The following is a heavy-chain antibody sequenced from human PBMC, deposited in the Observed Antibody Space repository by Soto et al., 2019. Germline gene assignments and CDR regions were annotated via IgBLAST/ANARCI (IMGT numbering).Heavy chain of an antibody. CDR2: VTHSGSA. D-gene: IGHD6-13*01. Sequence: SETLSLTFAVYGGSFSGYYWSWIRQSPGRGLEWIGGVTHSGSANYSPYLQGRVTMTTDTSTNTAYMELRSLRSDDTAVYYCARKGVTSSWYGGGHDYWGQGTLVTVSS. CDR1: GGSFSGYY. CDR3: ARKGVTSSWYGGGHDY. J-gene: IGHJ4*02. V-gene: IGHV4-34*10.